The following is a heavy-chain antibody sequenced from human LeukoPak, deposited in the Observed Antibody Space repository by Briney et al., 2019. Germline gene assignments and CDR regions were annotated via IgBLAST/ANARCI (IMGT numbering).Heavy chain of an antibody. J-gene: IGHJ4*02. D-gene: IGHD6-13*01. V-gene: IGHV1-18*01. CDR2: ISANNGNT. CDR3: ARAKGYSSSWSPRDCFDY. CDR1: GYTFTSYG. Sequence: ASVKVSCKASGYTFTSYGINWVRQAPGQGLEWMGWISANNGNTNYAQKLQGRVTMSTDTFASTVYMELRSLTSDDTAVYYCARAKGYSSSWSPRDCFDYWGQGTLVTVSS.